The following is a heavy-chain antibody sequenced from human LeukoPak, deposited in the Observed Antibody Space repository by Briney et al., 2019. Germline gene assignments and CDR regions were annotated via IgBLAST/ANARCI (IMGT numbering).Heavy chain of an antibody. CDR2: IYYSGIT. Sequence: PSQTLSLTCAVSGDSITNSGYSWSWIRQPPGKGLEWIGYIYYSGITFYNPSLKSRITMSVDTSKNQFSLKLTSVTAADTAVYYCVRDAYYGSGRPLDYWGQGTLVTVSS. J-gene: IGHJ4*02. D-gene: IGHD3-10*01. CDR1: GDSITNSGYS. V-gene: IGHV4-30-4*07. CDR3: VRDAYYGSGRPLDY.